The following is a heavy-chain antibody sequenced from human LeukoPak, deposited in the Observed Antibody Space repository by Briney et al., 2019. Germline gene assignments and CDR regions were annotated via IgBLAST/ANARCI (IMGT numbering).Heavy chain of an antibody. J-gene: IGHJ4*02. CDR2: ISAYNGNT. CDR1: GYTFTSYG. CDR3: ARRTGCYTPTSNFDY. D-gene: IGHD3/OR15-3a*01. V-gene: IGHV1-18*04. Sequence: GASVKVSCKASGYTFTSYGISWVRQAPGQGLEWMGWISAYNGNTNYAQKLQGRVTMTTDTSTSTAYMELRSLRSDDTAVYYCARRTGCYTPTSNFDYWGQGTLVTVSS.